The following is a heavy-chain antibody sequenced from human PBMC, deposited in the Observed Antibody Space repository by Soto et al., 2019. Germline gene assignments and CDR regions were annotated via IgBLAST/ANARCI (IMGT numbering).Heavy chain of an antibody. J-gene: IGHJ4*02. CDR2: ISAYNGNT. D-gene: IGHD5-12*01. CDR3: ATASPWKMATITYYFDY. CDR1: GYTFTSYG. V-gene: IGHV1-18*01. Sequence: QVQLVQSGAEVKKPGASVKVSCKASGYTFTSYGISWVRQAPGQGLEWMGWISAYNGNTNYAQKLQGRVTMTTDTSXSXDYMELRSLRSDDTAVYYCATASPWKMATITYYFDYWGQGTLVTVSS.